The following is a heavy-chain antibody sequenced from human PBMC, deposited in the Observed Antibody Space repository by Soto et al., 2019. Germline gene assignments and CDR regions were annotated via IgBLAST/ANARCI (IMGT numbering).Heavy chain of an antibody. CDR1: GYTFTSYD. V-gene: IGHV1-8*01. CDR3: ATHPVRGRYYYYGMDV. D-gene: IGHD3-10*01. Sequence: GASVKVSCKASGYTFTSYDINWVRHATGQGLEWMGWMNPNSGNTGYAQKFQGRVTMTRNTSISTAYMELSSLRSEDTAVYYCATHPVRGRYYYYGMDVWGQGTTVTVSS. CDR2: MNPNSGNT. J-gene: IGHJ6*02.